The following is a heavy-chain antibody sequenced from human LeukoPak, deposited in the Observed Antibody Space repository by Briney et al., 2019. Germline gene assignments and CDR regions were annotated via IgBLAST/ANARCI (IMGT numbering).Heavy chain of an antibody. CDR1: GFTFSSYA. D-gene: IGHD3-22*01. Sequence: GGSLRLSCAASGFTFSSYAMHWVRQAPGKGLEWVAVISYDGSNKYYADSVKGRFTISRENSKNTLYLQMNSLRAEDTAVYYCARDGARDYYDSSGHFDYWGQGTLVTVSS. J-gene: IGHJ4*02. V-gene: IGHV3-30-3*01. CDR3: ARDGARDYYDSSGHFDY. CDR2: ISYDGSNK.